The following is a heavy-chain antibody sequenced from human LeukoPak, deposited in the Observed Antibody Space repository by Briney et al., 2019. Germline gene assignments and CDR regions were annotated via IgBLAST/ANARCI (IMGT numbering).Heavy chain of an antibody. V-gene: IGHV3-13*01. CDR2: IGTAGDT. D-gene: IGHD6-19*01. Sequence: PGGSLRLSCAASGFTFSSYDMHWVRQATEKGLEWVSAIGTAGDTYYPGSVKGRFTISRENAKNSLYLQMNSLRAGDTAVYYCARGLAVAGSVFDYWGQGTLVTVSS. CDR1: GFTFSSYD. CDR3: ARGLAVAGSVFDY. J-gene: IGHJ4*02.